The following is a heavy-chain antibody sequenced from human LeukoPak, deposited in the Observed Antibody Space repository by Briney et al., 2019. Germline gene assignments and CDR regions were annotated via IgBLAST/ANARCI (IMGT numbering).Heavy chain of an antibody. D-gene: IGHD3-22*01. Sequence: SETLSLTCTVSGVSISSYYWSWIRQPPGKGLEWIGYIYYSGRTNYNPFLKSRVTISVDKSKTPFSMTMTSVTAAETAVYYCARGDYSDSSGYWLFDSWGQGTLVTVSS. J-gene: IGHJ4*02. CDR2: IYYSGRT. CDR3: ARGDYSDSSGYWLFDS. V-gene: IGHV4-59*01. CDR1: GVSISSYY.